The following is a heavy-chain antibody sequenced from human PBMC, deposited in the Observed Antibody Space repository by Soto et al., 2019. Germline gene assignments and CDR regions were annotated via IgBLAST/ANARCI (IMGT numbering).Heavy chain of an antibody. CDR2: IYPGDSDT. D-gene: IGHD3-9*01. J-gene: IGHJ5*02. V-gene: IGHV5-51*01. CDR3: ARSGKDWLSYENWFDP. CDR1: GYSFTSYW. Sequence: PGESLKISCKGSGYSFTSYWIGWVRQMPGKGLEWMGIIYPGDSDTRYSPSFQGQVTISADKSTSTAYLQWSSLKASDTAMYYCARSGKDWLSYENWFDPWGQGTLVTVSS.